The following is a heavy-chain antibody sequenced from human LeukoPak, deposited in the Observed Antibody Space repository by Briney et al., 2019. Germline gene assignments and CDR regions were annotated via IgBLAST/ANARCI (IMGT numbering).Heavy chain of an antibody. Sequence: PGGSLRVSCAASGFTFNTYSMNWARQAPGKGLEWVSTISDSGGGTYYADSVKGRFTISRDNSKNTLYLQMNSLRADATAVYYCDGADFWGQGTLVTVSS. CDR1: GFTFNTYS. V-gene: IGHV3-23*01. J-gene: IGHJ4*02. CDR3: DGADF. CDR2: ISDSGGGT.